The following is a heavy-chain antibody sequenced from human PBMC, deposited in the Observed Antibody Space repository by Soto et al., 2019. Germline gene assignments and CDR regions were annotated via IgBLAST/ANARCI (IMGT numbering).Heavy chain of an antibody. Sequence: PSETLSLTCTVSGGSISSYYWSWIRQPPGKGLEWIGYIYYSGSTNYNPSHKSRVTISVDTSKNQFSLKLSSVTAADTAVYYRARGIAAAGTWGNYYYYMDVWGKGTTVTVSS. CDR3: ARGIAAAGTWGNYYYYMDV. CDR2: IYYSGST. D-gene: IGHD6-13*01. J-gene: IGHJ6*03. V-gene: IGHV4-59*01. CDR1: GGSISSYY.